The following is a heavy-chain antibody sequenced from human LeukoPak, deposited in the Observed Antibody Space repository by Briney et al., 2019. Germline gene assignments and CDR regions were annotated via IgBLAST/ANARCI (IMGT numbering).Heavy chain of an antibody. Sequence: ASVKVSCNASGYTFTSYDINWVRQPTGQGLEWMGWINPNSGNTGYAQKFQGRVTMTRNTSISTAYMELNSLRSEDTAMYYCARGRIRYFDGGSDYWGQGTLVTVSS. CDR3: ARGRIRYFDGGSDY. V-gene: IGHV1-8*01. CDR2: INPNSGNT. J-gene: IGHJ4*02. D-gene: IGHD3-9*01. CDR1: GYTFTSYD.